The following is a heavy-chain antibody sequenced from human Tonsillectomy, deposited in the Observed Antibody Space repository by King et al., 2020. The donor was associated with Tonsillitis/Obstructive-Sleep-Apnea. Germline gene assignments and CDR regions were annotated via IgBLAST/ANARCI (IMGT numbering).Heavy chain of an antibody. Sequence: VQLVESGAEVKKPGESLRISCEGSGYSFSTYWINWVRQVPGKGLEWMGTIDPSDSYTNYSPSFQGHVTISADNSISTAYRQWSSLKASDTAVYFCARAGTTEVYYAYVVDVWGQGTTVTVSS. D-gene: IGHD1-7*01. J-gene: IGHJ6*02. CDR1: GYSFSTYW. CDR3: ARAGTTEVYYAYVVDV. CDR2: IDPSDSYT. V-gene: IGHV5-10-1*03.